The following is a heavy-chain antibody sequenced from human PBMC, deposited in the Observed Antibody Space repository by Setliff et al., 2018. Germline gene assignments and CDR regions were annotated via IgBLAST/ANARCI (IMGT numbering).Heavy chain of an antibody. V-gene: IGHV4-38-2*02. CDR2: MYHSGNT. CDR1: GYSISSGYY. Sequence: PSETLSLTCTVSGYSISSGYYWGWIRQPPGKGLEWIGNMYHSGNTKINPSLRSRITLSVDASKNQFSLKLNSVTAADTAVYFCASDDLRAGDAFDFWGQGTMVTVSS. CDR3: ASDDLRAGDAFDF. J-gene: IGHJ3*01.